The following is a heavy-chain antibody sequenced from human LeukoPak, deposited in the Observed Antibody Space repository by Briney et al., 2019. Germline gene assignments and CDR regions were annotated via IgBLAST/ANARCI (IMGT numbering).Heavy chain of an antibody. V-gene: IGHV3-53*04. Sequence: GGSLRLSCAASGFTVSSNYMSWVRQAPGMGLEWVSVTYSGGSTYYADSVRGRFTISRHNSKNTLYLQMNSLRAEDTAVYYCAREGTYYDSSGYHFPIDYWGQGTLVTVSS. D-gene: IGHD3-22*01. CDR3: AREGTYYDSSGYHFPIDY. J-gene: IGHJ4*02. CDR2: TYSGGST. CDR1: GFTVSSNY.